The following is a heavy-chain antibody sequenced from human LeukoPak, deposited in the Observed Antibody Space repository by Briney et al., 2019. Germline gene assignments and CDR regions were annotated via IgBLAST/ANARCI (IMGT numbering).Heavy chain of an antibody. CDR2: IYYSGST. Sequence: SETMSLTCTVSGGSISSGGYYWGWLRQHPGRGREGIGYIYYSGSTYYNPSLKSRVTISVDTSKNQFSLKLSSVTAADTAVYYCARDYHYYDSSGYYYWFDPWGQGTLVTVSS. CDR1: GGSISSGGYY. CDR3: ARDYHYYDSSGYYYWFDP. D-gene: IGHD3-22*01. J-gene: IGHJ5*02. V-gene: IGHV4-31*03.